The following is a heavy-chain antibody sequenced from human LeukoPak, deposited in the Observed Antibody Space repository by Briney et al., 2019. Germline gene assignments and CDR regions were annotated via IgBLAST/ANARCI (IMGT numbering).Heavy chain of an antibody. V-gene: IGHV3-23*01. D-gene: IGHD4-23*01. CDR3: ARLVTGTTVINSGWFDP. J-gene: IGHJ5*02. CDR2: ITGGGGST. Sequence: PGGSLRLSCAASGFTFSSYAMAWVRQAPGKGLNWVSGITGGGGSTYYADSVKGRFSISRDNSKNTVYLQMNSLRAEDTAVYYCARLVTGTTVINSGWFDPWGQGTLVTVSS. CDR1: GFTFSSYA.